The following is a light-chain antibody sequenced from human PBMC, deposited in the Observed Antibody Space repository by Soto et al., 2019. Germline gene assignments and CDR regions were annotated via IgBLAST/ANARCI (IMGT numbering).Light chain of an antibody. V-gene: IGKV3-15*01. CDR1: QSVSSN. J-gene: IGKJ1*01. CDR3: QQYGSSPWT. CDR2: GAS. Sequence: EIVMTQSPATLSVSPLERSPLXFRASQSVSSNLAWYQQKPGQAPRLLIYGASTRATGIPARFSGSGSGTEFALTISRLEPEDFAVYYCQQYGSSPWTFGQGTKVDIK.